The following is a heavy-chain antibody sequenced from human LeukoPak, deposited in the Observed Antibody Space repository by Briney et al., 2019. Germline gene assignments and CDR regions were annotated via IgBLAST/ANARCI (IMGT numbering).Heavy chain of an antibody. J-gene: IGHJ3*02. Sequence: GGSLRLSCAASGFTFSSYWMHWVRQAPGKGLVWVSYISSSNNFRNYADSVKGRFTISRDNAKNSLYLQMNSLRAEDTAVYYCARPRYYDSSGYYFDIWGQGTMVTVSS. V-gene: IGHV3-21*05. CDR2: ISSSNNFR. CDR1: GFTFSSYW. D-gene: IGHD3-22*01. CDR3: ARPRYYDSSGYYFDI.